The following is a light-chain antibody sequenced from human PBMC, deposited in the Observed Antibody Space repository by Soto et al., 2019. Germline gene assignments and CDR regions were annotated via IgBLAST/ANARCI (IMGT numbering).Light chain of an antibody. J-gene: IGLJ1*01. V-gene: IGLV2-23*01. Sequence: QSARAQPASVSGSPGQSITISCTGTSSDVGSYNLVSWYQQHPGKAPKLMIYEGSKRPSGVSNRFSGSKSGNTASLTISGLQAEEEADYYCCSYAGSSTYVFGTGTKFTVL. CDR3: CSYAGSSTYV. CDR1: SSDVGSYNL. CDR2: EGS.